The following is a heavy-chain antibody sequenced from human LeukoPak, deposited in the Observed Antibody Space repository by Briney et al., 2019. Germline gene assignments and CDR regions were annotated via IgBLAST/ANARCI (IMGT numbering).Heavy chain of an antibody. CDR2: IKQDRSEK. Sequence: PGGSLRLSCAASGFTFSSHWMSWVRQAPGKGLEWVANIKQDRSEKHYVDSVKGRFTISRDNAKNSLYLQMNSLRAEDTAVYYCARAWVIVVVPAAKHFNWFDPWGQGTLVTVSS. J-gene: IGHJ5*02. V-gene: IGHV3-7*01. D-gene: IGHD2-2*01. CDR3: ARAWVIVVVPAAKHFNWFDP. CDR1: GFTFSSHW.